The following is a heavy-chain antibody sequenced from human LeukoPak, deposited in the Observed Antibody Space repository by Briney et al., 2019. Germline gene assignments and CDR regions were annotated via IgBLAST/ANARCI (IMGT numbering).Heavy chain of an antibody. CDR3: ARSGPARNNWFDP. CDR2: IYTSGST. J-gene: IGHJ5*02. Sequence: TSETLSLTCTVSGGSISSGSYYWSWIRQPAGKGLEWIGRIYTSGSTNYNPSLKSRVTISVDTSKNQFSLKLSSVTAADTAVYYCARSGPARNNWFDPWGQGTLVTVSS. D-gene: IGHD2-2*01. V-gene: IGHV4-61*02. CDR1: GGSISSGSYY.